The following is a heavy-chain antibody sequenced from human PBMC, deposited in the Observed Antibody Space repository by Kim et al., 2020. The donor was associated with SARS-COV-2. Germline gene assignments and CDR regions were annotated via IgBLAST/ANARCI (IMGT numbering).Heavy chain of an antibody. D-gene: IGHD3-16*01. CDR3: ARRSRGNWYFDL. CDR1: GFTFSDYY. CDR2: ITSGGTTI. Sequence: GGSLRLSCAASGFTFSDYYMSWIRQAPGKGLEWVSYITSGGTTIHYADSVMGRFTVSRDNAKNSLYLQMNSLRAEDTAVYYCARRSRGNWYFDLWGRGTLVTVSS. V-gene: IGHV3-11*04. J-gene: IGHJ2*01.